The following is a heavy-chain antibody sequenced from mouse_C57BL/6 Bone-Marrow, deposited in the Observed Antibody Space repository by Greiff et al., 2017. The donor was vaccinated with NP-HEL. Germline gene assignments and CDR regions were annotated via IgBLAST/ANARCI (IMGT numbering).Heavy chain of an antibody. J-gene: IGHJ3*01. CDR3: TAGGSSRAY. CDR2: IDPEDGDT. Sequence: EVQLQQSGAELVRPGASVKLSCTASGFTITDYYMHWVKQRPEQGLEWIGRIDPEDGDTEYAPKFQGKATLTADTSSNTAYLQLSSLTSEDTAVYYGTAGGSSRAYWGQGTLVTVSA. V-gene: IGHV14-1*01. CDR1: GFTITDYY. D-gene: IGHD1-1*01.